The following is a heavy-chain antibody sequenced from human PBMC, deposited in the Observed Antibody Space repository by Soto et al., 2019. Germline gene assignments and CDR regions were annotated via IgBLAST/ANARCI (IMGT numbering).Heavy chain of an antibody. D-gene: IGHD3-9*01. V-gene: IGHV5-51*01. Sequence: GESLKISCKGSGYSFTSYWIGWVRQEPGKGLEWMGVIYPGDSDTRYSPSFQGQVTISADKSISTAYLRWSSLKASDTAMYYCARLGFEYDTLTAYYNVHHYYGLDVWGQGTSVTVSS. CDR2: IYPGDSDT. CDR3: ARLGFEYDTLTAYYNVHHYYGLDV. J-gene: IGHJ6*02. CDR1: GYSFTSYW.